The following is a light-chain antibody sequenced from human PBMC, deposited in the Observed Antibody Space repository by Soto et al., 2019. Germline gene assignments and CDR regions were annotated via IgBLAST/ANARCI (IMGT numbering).Light chain of an antibody. V-gene: IGKV1-33*01. J-gene: IGKJ4*01. CDR3: QQDDNLPLT. CDR1: QDIKNY. Sequence: DIQMTQYPPSLSSSVGDIVTITCQASQDIKNYLNWYQQKSGKAPKLLIYDASDLETGVPSRFSGSGSGTDFTFTINSLQPEDIATYYCQQDDNLPLTFGGGTKVDIK. CDR2: DAS.